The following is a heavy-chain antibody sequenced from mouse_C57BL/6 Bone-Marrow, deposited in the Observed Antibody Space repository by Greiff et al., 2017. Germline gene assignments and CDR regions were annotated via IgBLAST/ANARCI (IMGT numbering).Heavy chain of an antibody. CDR2: IDPETGGT. CDR3: TRDYDEGGYAMDY. J-gene: IGHJ4*01. Sequence: VQLQQSGAELVRPGASVTLSCKASGYTFTDYEMHWVKQTPVHGLEWIGAIDPETGGTAYNQKFKGKAILTADKSSSTAYMELRSLTSEDSAVYYCTRDYDEGGYAMDYWGQGTSVTVSS. CDR1: GYTFTDYE. V-gene: IGHV1-15*01. D-gene: IGHD2-4*01.